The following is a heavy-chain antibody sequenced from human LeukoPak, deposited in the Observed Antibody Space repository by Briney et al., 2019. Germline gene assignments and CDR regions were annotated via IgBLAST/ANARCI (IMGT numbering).Heavy chain of an antibody. CDR1: GFTLSSYW. Sequence: PGGSLRLSCAASGFTLSSYWMHWVRQAPGKGLVWVSRINSDGSSTAYADSVKGRFTISRDNTKNTLYLQMNSLRAEDTAVYYCARGTGHSSGWYGGSYYYSYGMDVWGQGTTVTVSS. J-gene: IGHJ6*02. D-gene: IGHD6-19*01. CDR3: ARGTGHSSGWYGGSYYYSYGMDV. V-gene: IGHV3-74*03. CDR2: INSDGSST.